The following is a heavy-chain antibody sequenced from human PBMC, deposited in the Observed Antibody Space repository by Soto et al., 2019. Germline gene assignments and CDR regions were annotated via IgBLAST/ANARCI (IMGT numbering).Heavy chain of an antibody. D-gene: IGHD1-1*01. Sequence: QPGGSLRLSCAPSGFTFGDYALSWFRQAPGKGLEWVAFIRSKAYGGTTEYAASVKGRFTISGDDSKSVAYLQMNSLKTEDTAVYYCTRWKESYSDYWGQGTLVTVSS. CDR1: GFTFGDYA. CDR2: IRSKAYGGTT. CDR3: TRWKESYSDY. V-gene: IGHV3-49*03. J-gene: IGHJ4*02.